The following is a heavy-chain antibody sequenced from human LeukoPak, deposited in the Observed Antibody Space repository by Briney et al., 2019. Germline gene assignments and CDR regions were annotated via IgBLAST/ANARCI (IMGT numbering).Heavy chain of an antibody. CDR2: ISYDGSNK. CDR3: AKDLGYSSSWSDY. Sequence: PGGSLRLSCAASGFTFSSYAMHWVRQAPGKGLEWVAVISYDGSNKYYADSVKGRFTISRDNSKNTLYLQMNSLRAEDTAVYYCAKDLGYSSSWSDYWGQGTLVTVSS. CDR1: GFTFSSYA. V-gene: IGHV3-30-3*01. D-gene: IGHD6-13*01. J-gene: IGHJ4*02.